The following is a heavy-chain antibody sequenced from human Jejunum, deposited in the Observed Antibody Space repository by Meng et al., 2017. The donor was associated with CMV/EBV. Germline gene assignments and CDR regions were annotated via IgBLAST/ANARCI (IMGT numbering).Heavy chain of an antibody. J-gene: IGHJ4*02. V-gene: IGHV3-74*01. CDR2: INTDGSSI. CDR1: GFIFGNYW. CDR3: VRDRGTSISEALDY. Sequence: ASGFIFGNYWMHWVRQVPGKGLVWVSRINTDGSSISYADSVKDRFTISRDNAKNTLYLQMNSLRVEDTAAYYCVRDRGTSISEALDYWGQGTLVTVSS. D-gene: IGHD2-2*01.